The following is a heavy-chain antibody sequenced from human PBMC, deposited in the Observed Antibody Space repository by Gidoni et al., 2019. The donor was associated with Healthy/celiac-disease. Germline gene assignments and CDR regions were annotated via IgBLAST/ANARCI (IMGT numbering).Heavy chain of an antibody. Sequence: EVQLLESGGGLVQPGGSLRLSCAASGFPFSSYAMSWVRQAPGKGLEWVSAISGSGGSTYYADSVKGRFTISRDNSKNTLYLQMNSLRAEDTAVYYCSTGGAALYYYGMDVWGQGTTVTVSS. CDR1: GFPFSSYA. J-gene: IGHJ6*02. CDR2: ISGSGGST. D-gene: IGHD4-17*01. CDR3: STGGAALYYYGMDV. V-gene: IGHV3-23*01.